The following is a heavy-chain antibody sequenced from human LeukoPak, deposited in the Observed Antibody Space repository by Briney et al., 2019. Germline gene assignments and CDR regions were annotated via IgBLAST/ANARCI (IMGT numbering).Heavy chain of an antibody. V-gene: IGHV3-30*04. CDR1: GFTFSSYA. CDR2: ISYDGSNK. Sequence: GRSLRLSCAASGFTFSSYAMHWVRQAPGKGLEWVAVISYDGSNKYYADSVKGRFTISRDNSKNTLYLQMNSLRAEDTAVYYCAKDHLGVRGARYYDSSGYYYFDYWGQGTLVTVSS. CDR3: AKDHLGVRGARYYDSSGYYYFDY. J-gene: IGHJ4*02. D-gene: IGHD3-22*01.